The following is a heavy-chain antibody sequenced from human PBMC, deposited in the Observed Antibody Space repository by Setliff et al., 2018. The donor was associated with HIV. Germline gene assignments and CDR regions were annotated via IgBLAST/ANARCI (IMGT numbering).Heavy chain of an antibody. CDR2: MFYSGST. D-gene: IGHD3-10*01. Sequence: PSETLSLTCTVSGGSITSSSSYRGWIRQPPGKGLEWIGSMFYSGSTSYNPSLKSRVTISVDTSKKQLSLKLSSVTAADTAVYYCAIQYYGSGNYYYYMDDWGKGTTVTVSS. CDR1: GGSITSSSSY. V-gene: IGHV4-39*01. CDR3: AIQYYGSGNYYYYMDD. J-gene: IGHJ6*03.